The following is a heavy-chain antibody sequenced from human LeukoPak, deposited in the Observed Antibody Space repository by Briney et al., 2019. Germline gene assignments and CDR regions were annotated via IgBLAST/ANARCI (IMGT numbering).Heavy chain of an antibody. CDR2: ISPYNDNA. V-gene: IGHV1-18*01. CDR3: ARAGYCSGGSCHTGAFDI. Sequence: ASVKVSCKASGYTFTSYGISWVRQAPGQGLEWMGGISPYNDNANYAQKLQGRVTMTTDTSTSTAYMELRSLRSDDTAVYYCARAGYCSGGSCHTGAFDIWGQGTMVTGSS. CDR1: GYTFTSYG. D-gene: IGHD2-15*01. J-gene: IGHJ3*02.